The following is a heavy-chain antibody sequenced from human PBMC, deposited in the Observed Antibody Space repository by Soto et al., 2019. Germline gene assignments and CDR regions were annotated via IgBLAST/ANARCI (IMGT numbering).Heavy chain of an antibody. CDR1: GGSISSYY. CDR3: AGRWGGEFDY. J-gene: IGHJ4*02. CDR2: IYYSGRT. V-gene: IGHV4-59*08. Sequence: QVQLQESGPGLVKPSETLSLTCTVSGGSISSYYWSWIRQPPGKGLEWIGYIYYSGRTNYNPSLNGRGPLSVATSKNQFSPKLSSVTAADPAVYYCAGRWGGEFDYWGQGTLVTVSS. D-gene: IGHD3-16*01.